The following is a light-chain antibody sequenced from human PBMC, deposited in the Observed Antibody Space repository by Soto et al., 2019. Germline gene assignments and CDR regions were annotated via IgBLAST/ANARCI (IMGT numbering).Light chain of an antibody. CDR2: EGS. CDR1: NSDVGSYNL. V-gene: IGLV2-23*03. Sequence: QSALTQPASVSGSPGQSITISCTGTNSDVGSYNLVSWYQQHPGKAPKLMVYEGSKRPSGVSHRFSGSKSGNTASLTISGLQAEDEADYYCRSYADGSHFVLFGGGTKLTVL. CDR3: RSYADGSHFVL. J-gene: IGLJ2*01.